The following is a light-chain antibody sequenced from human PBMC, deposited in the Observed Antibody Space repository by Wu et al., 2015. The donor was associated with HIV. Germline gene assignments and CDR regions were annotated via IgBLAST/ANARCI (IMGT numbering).Light chain of an antibody. CDR2: DAS. CDR3: QQRSNWPQLT. V-gene: IGKV3-11*01. CDR1: ESVSTY. Sequence: EIVLTQSPATLSFSPGERATLSCRASESVSTYLAWYQQKPGQAPRLLIYDASNRATGIPDRFSGSGSGTDFTLTISSLEPEDFGVYYCQQRSNWPQLTFGGGTKVEI. J-gene: IGKJ4*01.